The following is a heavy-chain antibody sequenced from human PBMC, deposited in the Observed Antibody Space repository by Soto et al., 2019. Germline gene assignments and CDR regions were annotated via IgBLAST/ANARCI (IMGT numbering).Heavy chain of an antibody. CDR3: ATLAYCSGGSCSYGFDP. D-gene: IGHD2-15*01. CDR1: GCSISSYY. V-gene: IGHV4-59*08. J-gene: IGHJ5*02. Sequence: SETLSLTCTFSGCSISSYYWSLIRQSPGKGLEWIGYIYYRGSTNYNPSLKSRVSISIDTSKKHFSLKLSSVTAADTAVYYCATLAYCSGGSCSYGFDPWGQGTLVTVSS. CDR2: IYYRGST.